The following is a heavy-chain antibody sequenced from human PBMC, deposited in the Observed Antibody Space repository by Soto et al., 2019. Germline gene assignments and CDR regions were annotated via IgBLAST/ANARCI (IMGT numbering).Heavy chain of an antibody. Sequence: QVQLVQSGTEVKKPGSSVKGSCKASGDTFSFYTINWVRQAPGLGLEWVGRINPIVSMSNYAQKFQGRVSMTADKATSTAYMELRSLRSDDTAMYFCAASYGSGYRAFDYWGQAALVIVSS. CDR3: AASYGSGYRAFDY. J-gene: IGHJ4*02. D-gene: IGHD3-10*01. V-gene: IGHV1-69*02. CDR1: GDTFSFYT. CDR2: INPIVSMS.